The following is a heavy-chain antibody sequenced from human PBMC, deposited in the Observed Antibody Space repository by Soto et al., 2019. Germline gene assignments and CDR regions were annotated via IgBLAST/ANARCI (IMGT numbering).Heavy chain of an antibody. Sequence: QVQLVQSGAEVRKSGASGNISCRASGFRFSDNIINWVRQAPGQSLEWMGWINPGNGNTRYTQTFQGRVTISRNSPASIAYVEVSDLTSEDTAVYCCARVKLTVRLRANDAFEVWGQGTMVTGSS. D-gene: IGHD1-1*01. CDR1: GFRFSDNI. CDR2: INPGNGNT. V-gene: IGHV1-3*01. CDR3: ARVKLTVRLRANDAFEV. J-gene: IGHJ3*01.